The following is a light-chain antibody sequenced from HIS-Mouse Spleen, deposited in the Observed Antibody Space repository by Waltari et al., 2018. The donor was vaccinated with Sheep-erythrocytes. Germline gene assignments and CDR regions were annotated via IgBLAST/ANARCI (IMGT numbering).Light chain of an antibody. CDR1: RSNIGNNA. V-gene: IGLV1-36*01. Sequence: QSVLTQPPSVSEAPRQRVTISCSGSRSNIGNNAVNWYQQLPGKAPKLLIYYDDLLPSGVSDRFSGSKSGTSASLAISGLPSEDEADYYCAAWDDSLNGPVFGGGTKLTVL. J-gene: IGLJ3*02. CDR3: AAWDDSLNGPV. CDR2: YDD.